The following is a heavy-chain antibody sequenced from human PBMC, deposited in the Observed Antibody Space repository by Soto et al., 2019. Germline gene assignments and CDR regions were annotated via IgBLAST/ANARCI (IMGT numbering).Heavy chain of an antibody. D-gene: IGHD4-17*01. CDR2: IVVGSGNT. V-gene: IGHV1-58*01. Sequence: GASVKVSCKASGFTFTSSAVQWVRQARGQRLEWIGWIVVGSGNTNYAQKFQERVTITRDMSTSTAYMELSSLRSEDTAVYYCAATTITTIFDYGGNSYYFDYWGQGTLVTVSS. CDR3: AATTITTIFDYGGNSYYFDY. J-gene: IGHJ4*02. CDR1: GFTFTSSA.